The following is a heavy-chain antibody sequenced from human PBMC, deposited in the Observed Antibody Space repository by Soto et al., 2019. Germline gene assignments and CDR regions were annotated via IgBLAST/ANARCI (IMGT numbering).Heavy chain of an antibody. V-gene: IGHV1-69*13. CDR2: IIPIFGTA. J-gene: IGHJ6*02. D-gene: IGHD3-10*01. CDR3: ASFLYGSGYYYYGMDV. Sequence: ASVKVSCKASGGTFSSYAISWVRQAPGQGLEWMGGIIPIFGTANYAKKFQGRVTITADESTSTAYMELSSLRSEDTAVYYCASFLYGSGYYYYGMDVWGQGTTVTVSS. CDR1: GGTFSSYA.